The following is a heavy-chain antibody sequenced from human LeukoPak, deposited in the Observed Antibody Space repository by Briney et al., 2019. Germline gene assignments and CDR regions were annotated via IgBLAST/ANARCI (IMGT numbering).Heavy chain of an antibody. CDR2: ISSSGSTI. J-gene: IGHJ4*02. CDR1: GFTFSDYY. D-gene: IGHD2-21*01. CDR3: ARDPVFAKTYFDY. Sequence: GALRLSCAASGFTFSDYYMSWIRQAPGKGLEWVSYISSSGSTIYYADSVKGRFTISRDNAKNSLYLQMNSLRAEDTAVYYCARDPVFAKTYFDYWGQGTLVTVSS. V-gene: IGHV3-11*01.